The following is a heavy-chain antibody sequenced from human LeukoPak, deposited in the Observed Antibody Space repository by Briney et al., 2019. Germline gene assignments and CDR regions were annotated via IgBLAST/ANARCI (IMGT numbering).Heavy chain of an antibody. CDR3: AKDKSMVRELDY. CDR1: GFTFSGYG. V-gene: IGHV3-30*02. D-gene: IGHD3-10*01. CDR2: IRYDGSNK. J-gene: IGHJ4*02. Sequence: GGSLRLSCAASGFTFSGYGMHWVRQAPGKGLEWVAFIRYDGSNKYYADSVKGRFTISRDNSKNTLFLQMNSLRAEDTAVYYCAKDKSMVRELDYWGQGNLVTVSS.